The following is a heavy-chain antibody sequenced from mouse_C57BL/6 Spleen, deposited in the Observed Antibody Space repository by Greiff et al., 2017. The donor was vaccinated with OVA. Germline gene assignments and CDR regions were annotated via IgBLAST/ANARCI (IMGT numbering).Heavy chain of an antibody. Sequence: EVKLQESGPGLAKPSQTLSLTCSVTGYSITSDYWNWIRKFPGNKLEYMGYISYSGSTYYNPSLKSRISITRDTSKNQYYLQLNSVTTEDTATYYCARYEKAYYSNYGGAMDYWGQGTSVTVSS. CDR2: ISYSGST. J-gene: IGHJ4*01. V-gene: IGHV3-8*01. CDR3: ARYEKAYYSNYGGAMDY. D-gene: IGHD2-5*01. CDR1: GYSITSDY.